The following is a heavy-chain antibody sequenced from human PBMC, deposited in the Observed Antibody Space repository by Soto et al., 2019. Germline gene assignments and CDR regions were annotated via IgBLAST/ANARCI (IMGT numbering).Heavy chain of an antibody. J-gene: IGHJ6*02. CDR1: GDSVSSNSAA. Sequence: PSQTLSLTCAISGDSVSSNSAAWNWIRQSPSRGLEWLGRTYYRSKWYNDYAVSVKSRITINPDTSKNQFSLQLNSVTPEDTAVYYCARAGIAARTLLNYYYYYYGMDVWGQGTTVTVSS. CDR2: TYYRSKWYN. V-gene: IGHV6-1*01. CDR3: ARAGIAARTLLNYYYYYYGMDV. D-gene: IGHD6-6*01.